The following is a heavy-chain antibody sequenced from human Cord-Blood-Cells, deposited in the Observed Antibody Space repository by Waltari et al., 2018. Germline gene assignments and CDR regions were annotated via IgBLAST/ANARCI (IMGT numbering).Heavy chain of an antibody. Sequence: QLQLQESGPGLVKPSETLSLPCTVPGGSISSSSYYWGWIRQPPGKGLEWIGSIYYRGTTYYTPSLKSRVTIAVDTSKNRFSLKLSSGTAADTAVYYCARRSIAAAGTDYWGQGTLVTVSS. CDR2: IYYRGTT. D-gene: IGHD6-13*01. CDR1: GGSISSSSYY. V-gene: IGHV4-39*01. CDR3: ARRSIAAAGTDY. J-gene: IGHJ4*02.